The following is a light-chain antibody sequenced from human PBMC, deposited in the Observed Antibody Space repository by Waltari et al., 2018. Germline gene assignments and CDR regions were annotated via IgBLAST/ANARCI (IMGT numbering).Light chain of an antibody. CDR3: QQRSNWPPLT. V-gene: IGKV3-11*01. Sequence: DILLTQSAATLSLSPGERAPPSCRASQCVSSNLAWYQQKPGPAPRRLIYDASNRAPGIPARFSGSGSGTDFTLTISSLVPEDFAVYYCQQRSNWPPLTFGGGTKVEIK. J-gene: IGKJ4*02. CDR1: QCVSSN. CDR2: DAS.